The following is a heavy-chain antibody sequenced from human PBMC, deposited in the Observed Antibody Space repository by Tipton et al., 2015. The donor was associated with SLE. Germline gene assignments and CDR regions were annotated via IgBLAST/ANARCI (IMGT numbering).Heavy chain of an antibody. CDR3: AKEARYCSSTSCYYYYGMDV. CDR2: IYSGGST. CDR1: GFTFSSYA. D-gene: IGHD2-2*01. Sequence: SLRLSCAASGFTFSSYAMSWVRQAPGKGLEWVSVIYSGGSTYYADSVKGRFTISRDNSKNTLYLQMNSLRAEDTAVYYCAKEARYCSSTSCYYYYGMDVWGQGTTVTVSS. J-gene: IGHJ6*02. V-gene: IGHV3-23*03.